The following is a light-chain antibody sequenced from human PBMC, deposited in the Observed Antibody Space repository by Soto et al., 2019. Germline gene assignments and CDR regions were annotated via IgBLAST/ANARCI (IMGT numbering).Light chain of an antibody. CDR2: VAS. CDR1: QSVSSN. CDR3: QQYKNWPPIT. Sequence: ETVMTQSPATLSVSPGESATLSCRASQSVSSNLAWYQQKPGQAPRLLIYVASTRATGIPARFSGSGSGTEFTLTISSLQSEDFAVYYCQQYKNWPPITFGQGTRLEIK. V-gene: IGKV3-15*01. J-gene: IGKJ5*01.